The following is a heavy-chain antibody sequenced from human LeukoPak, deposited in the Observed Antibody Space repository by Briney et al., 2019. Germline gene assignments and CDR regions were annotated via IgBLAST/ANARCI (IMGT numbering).Heavy chain of an antibody. D-gene: IGHD4-17*01. J-gene: IGHJ6*02. CDR1: GFTFSSYS. CDR2: ISSSSSYI. Sequence: GGSLRLSCAASGFTFSSYSMNWVRQAPGKGLEWVSSISSSSSYIYYADSVKGRFTIFRDNAKNSLYLQMNSLRAEDTAVYYCARERDYGDYVRLDYYYYGMDVWGQGTTVTVSS. CDR3: ARERDYGDYVRLDYYYYGMDV. V-gene: IGHV3-21*01.